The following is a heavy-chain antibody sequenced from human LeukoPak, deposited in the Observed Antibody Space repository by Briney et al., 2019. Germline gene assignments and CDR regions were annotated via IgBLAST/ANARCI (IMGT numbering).Heavy chain of an antibody. CDR3: ARDRGYYDSSGYDAFDI. V-gene: IGHV3-72*01. D-gene: IGHD3-22*01. CDR1: GFTFSDHY. Sequence: GGSLRLSCAASGFTFSDHYMDWVRQAPGKGLEWVGRTRNKANSYTTEYAASVKGRFTISRDDSKNSLYLQMNSLKTEDTAVYYCARDRGYYDSSGYDAFDIWGQGTMVTVSS. J-gene: IGHJ3*02. CDR2: TRNKANSYTT.